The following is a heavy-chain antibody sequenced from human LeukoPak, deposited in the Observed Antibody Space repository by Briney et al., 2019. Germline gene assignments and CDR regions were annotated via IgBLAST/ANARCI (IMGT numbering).Heavy chain of an antibody. J-gene: IGHJ6*03. CDR3: AREGLDDYVWGSYRPYYMDV. Sequence: GGSLRLSCAASGFTFSSYSMNWVRQAPGKGLEWVANIKQDGSEKYYVDSVKGRFTISRDNAKNSLYLQMNSLRAEDTAVYYCAREGLDDYVWGSYRPYYMDVWAKGPRSPSP. CDR1: GFTFSSYS. D-gene: IGHD3-16*02. V-gene: IGHV3-7*01. CDR2: IKQDGSEK.